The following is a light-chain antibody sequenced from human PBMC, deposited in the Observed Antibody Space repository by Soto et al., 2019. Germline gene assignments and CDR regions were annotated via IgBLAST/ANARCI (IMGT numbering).Light chain of an antibody. CDR2: DAS. CDR1: QDITNY. CDR3: QHSNNFFALT. Sequence: DIQMTQSPSSLSASVGDRVTITCQASQDITNYISWYQQKPGKAPKLLIYDASNLEAGVPSRFRGSGYGTDFTFTISSLQPEDFATYYCQHSNNFFALTFGGGPKVEIK. V-gene: IGKV1-33*01. J-gene: IGKJ4*01.